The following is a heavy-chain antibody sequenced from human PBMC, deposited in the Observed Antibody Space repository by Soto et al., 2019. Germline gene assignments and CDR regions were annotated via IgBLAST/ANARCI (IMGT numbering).Heavy chain of an antibody. D-gene: IGHD2-21*01. CDR1: GGSISSGGYS. V-gene: IGHV4-30-2*01. CDR3: AREFTYYFDY. J-gene: IGHJ4*02. CDR2: IYHRGST. Sequence: QLQLQESGSGLVKPSQTLSLTCAVSGGSISSGGYSWTWIRQPPGKGLEWIGYIYHRGSTYYNPSLKSRVTISVDRSTNQFSLNLTSVTAADTAVYYCAREFTYYFDYWGQGTLVTVSS.